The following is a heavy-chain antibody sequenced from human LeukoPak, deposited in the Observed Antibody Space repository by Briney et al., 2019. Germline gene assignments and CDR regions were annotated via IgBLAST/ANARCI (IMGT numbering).Heavy chain of an antibody. D-gene: IGHD3-10*01. Sequence: GGSLRLSCAASGFTFSSYAMHWVRQAPGKGLEWVAVISYDGSNKYYADSVKGRFTISRDNSKNTLYLQMNSLRAEDTAVYYCARDFRAAFDPRGQGTLVTVSS. V-gene: IGHV3-30-3*01. CDR1: GFTFSSYA. CDR3: ARDFRAAFDP. CDR2: ISYDGSNK. J-gene: IGHJ5*02.